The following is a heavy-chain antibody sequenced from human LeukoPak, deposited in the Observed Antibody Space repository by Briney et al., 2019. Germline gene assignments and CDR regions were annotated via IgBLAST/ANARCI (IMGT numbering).Heavy chain of an antibody. CDR3: ARSYGSGNFYNYFDY. D-gene: IGHD3-10*01. J-gene: IGHJ4*02. CDR1: GGSISSYY. CDR2: IYYSGST. V-gene: IGHV4-59*01. Sequence: SETLSLTCTVSGGSISSYYWSWIRQPPGKGLEWSGHIYYSGSTSYNPSLKSRVTISVDTSKKQFSLKVSSVTAADTAVYYCARSYGSGNFYNYFDYWGQGALVTVSS.